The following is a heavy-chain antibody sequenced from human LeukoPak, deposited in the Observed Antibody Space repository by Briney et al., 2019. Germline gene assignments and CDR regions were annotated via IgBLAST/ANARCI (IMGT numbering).Heavy chain of an antibody. CDR1: GFTVSSNY. J-gene: IGHJ3*02. Sequence: GGSLRLSCAASGFTVSSNYMSWVRQAPGKGLEWVSSIYAGGSTYYADSVKGRYTISRHNSNTLYLQMNRLKTEDTPVYYCARVRLDYYETRIDSFDIWGQGTMVTVSS. CDR2: IYAGGST. D-gene: IGHD3-22*01. CDR3: ARVRLDYYETRIDSFDI. V-gene: IGHV3-53*04.